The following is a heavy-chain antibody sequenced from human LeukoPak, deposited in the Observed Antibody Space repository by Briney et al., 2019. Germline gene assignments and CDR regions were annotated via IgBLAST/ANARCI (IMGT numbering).Heavy chain of an antibody. J-gene: IGHJ6*03. Sequence: GASVKVSCKASGYPFTGYYMHWVRQAPGQGLEWMGWINPNSGGTNYAQKFQGRVTMTRDTSISTAYMELSRLRSDDTAVYYCARGNIVVVPAARYYYYYYYMDVWGKGTTVTVSS. CDR1: GYPFTGYY. CDR2: INPNSGGT. CDR3: ARGNIVVVPAARYYYYYYYMDV. V-gene: IGHV1-2*02. D-gene: IGHD2-2*01.